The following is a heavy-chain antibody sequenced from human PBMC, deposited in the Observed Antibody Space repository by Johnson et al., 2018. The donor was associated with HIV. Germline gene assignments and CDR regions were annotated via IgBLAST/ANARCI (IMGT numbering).Heavy chain of an antibody. Sequence: QVQLVESGGGVVQPGRSLRLSCAAFGFTFSSYGIHWVRQAPGKGLEWVAVIWYDGINKYYADSVKGRFTISRDNSKHTLYLQMNSLRAEDTAVYYCARGGIIHDAFDIWGQGTMVTVSS. CDR3: ARGGIIHDAFDI. CDR1: GFTFSSYG. V-gene: IGHV3-33*01. J-gene: IGHJ3*02. CDR2: IWYDGINK. D-gene: IGHD1-1*01.